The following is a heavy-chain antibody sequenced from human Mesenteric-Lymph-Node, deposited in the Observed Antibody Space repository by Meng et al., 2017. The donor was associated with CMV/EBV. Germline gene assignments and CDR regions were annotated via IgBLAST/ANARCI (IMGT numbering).Heavy chain of an antibody. J-gene: IGHJ4*02. D-gene: IGHD2/OR15-2a*01. Sequence: SQTLSLTCAVYGGSFSGYYWSWIRQPPGKGLEWIGEINHSGSTNYNPSLKSRVTISVDTSKNQFSLKLSSVTAADTAMYYCARQYGRSVFDYWGQGTLVTVSS. CDR1: GGSFSGYY. CDR2: INHSGST. V-gene: IGHV4-34*01. CDR3: ARQYGRSVFDY.